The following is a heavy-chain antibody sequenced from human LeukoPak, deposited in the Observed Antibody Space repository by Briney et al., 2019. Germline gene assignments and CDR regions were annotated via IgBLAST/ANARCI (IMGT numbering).Heavy chain of an antibody. CDR3: AREIAVAGTRGDY. D-gene: IGHD6-19*01. V-gene: IGHV3-21*01. CDR2: IISSSSYI. CDR1: GFTFSSYS. Sequence: PGGSLRLSCAASGFTFSSYSMNWVRQAPGKWLEWVSSIISSSSYIYYADSVKGRFTISRDNAKNSLYLQMNSLRAEDTAVYYCAREIAVAGTRGDYWGQGTLVAISS. J-gene: IGHJ4*02.